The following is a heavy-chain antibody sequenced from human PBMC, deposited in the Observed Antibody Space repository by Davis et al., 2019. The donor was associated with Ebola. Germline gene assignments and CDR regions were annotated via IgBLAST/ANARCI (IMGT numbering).Heavy chain of an antibody. CDR1: GFTFSSYA. D-gene: IGHD1-7*01. CDR2: ISYDGSNK. J-gene: IGHJ6*03. Sequence: PGGSLRLSCAASGFTFSSYAMHWVRQAPGKGLEWVAVISYDGSNKYYADSVKGRFTISRDNSKNTLYLQMNSPRAEDTAVYYCARETYNWNYVGYYYMDVWGKGTTVTVSS. CDR3: ARETYNWNYVGYYYMDV. V-gene: IGHV3-30-3*01.